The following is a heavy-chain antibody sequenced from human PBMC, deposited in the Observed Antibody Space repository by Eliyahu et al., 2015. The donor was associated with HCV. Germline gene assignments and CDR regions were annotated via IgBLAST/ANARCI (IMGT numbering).Heavy chain of an antibody. D-gene: IGHD3/OR15-3a*01. CDR1: GGSISSYY. Sequence: QVQLQESGPGLVKPSETLSLTCTVSGGSISSYYWXWIRXPPGKGLEXMGYIYYSGXTNYNPSLKSRVTISVDTSKNQFSLKLSSVTAADTAVYYCARDGRSRRKGMDVWGQGTTVTVSS. J-gene: IGHJ6*02. CDR3: ARDGRSRRKGMDV. CDR2: IYYSGXT. V-gene: IGHV4-59*01.